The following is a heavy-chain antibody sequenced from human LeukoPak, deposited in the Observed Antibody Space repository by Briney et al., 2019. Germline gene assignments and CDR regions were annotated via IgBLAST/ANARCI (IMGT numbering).Heavy chain of an antibody. CDR1: DGSISSYY. CDR3: ARVSSSWYLPDDY. J-gene: IGHJ4*02. V-gene: IGHV4-59*01. CDR2: IYYSGST. D-gene: IGHD6-13*01. Sequence: SETLSLSCTVSDGSISSYYWSWIRQPPGKGLEWIGYIYYSGSTNYNPSLKSRVTISVDTSKNQFSLKLSSVTAADTAVYYCARVSSSWYLPDDYWGQGTLVTVSS.